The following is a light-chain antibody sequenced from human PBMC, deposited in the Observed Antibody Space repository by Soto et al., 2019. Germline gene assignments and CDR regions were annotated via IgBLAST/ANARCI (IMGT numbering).Light chain of an antibody. CDR1: SSDVGSYNL. CDR2: EGS. V-gene: IGLV2-23*01. Sequence: QSALTQPASVSGSPGQSITISCTGTSSDVGSYNLVSWYQQHPGKAPKLMIYEGSKRPSGVSNRFSGSKSGNTASLTISGLQAEDEADYYCCSYAGRSTLVFGGGTKVTVL. J-gene: IGLJ3*02. CDR3: CSYAGRSTLV.